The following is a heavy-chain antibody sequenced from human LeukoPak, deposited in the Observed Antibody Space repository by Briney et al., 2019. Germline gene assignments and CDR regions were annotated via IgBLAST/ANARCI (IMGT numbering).Heavy chain of an antibody. J-gene: IGHJ6*02. V-gene: IGHV3-30-3*01. Sequence: PGRSLRLSCAASGFTFSSYAMHWVRQAPGKGLEWVAVISYDGSNKYYADSVKGRFTISRDNSKNTLYLQMNSLRAEDTAVYYCAKTYFDYNWPNYYYGMVVWGQGTTVTVS. CDR2: ISYDGSNK. CDR1: GFTFSSYA. CDR3: AKTYFDYNWPNYYYGMVV. D-gene: IGHD3-9*01.